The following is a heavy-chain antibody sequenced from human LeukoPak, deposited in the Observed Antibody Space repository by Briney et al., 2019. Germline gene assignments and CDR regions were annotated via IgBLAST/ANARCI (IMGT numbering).Heavy chain of an antibody. J-gene: IGHJ4*02. V-gene: IGHV3-21*01. Sequence: GGSLRLSCAASEFTFTIYTMNWVRQAPGRGLEWVSSISSTGNNIYYADSVKGRFTISRDNAKVSLYLEMNSLRAEDTAVYYCARGLRRGDYWGQGTLVTVSS. D-gene: IGHD4-17*01. CDR3: ARGLRRGDY. CDR1: EFTFTIYT. CDR2: ISSTGNNI.